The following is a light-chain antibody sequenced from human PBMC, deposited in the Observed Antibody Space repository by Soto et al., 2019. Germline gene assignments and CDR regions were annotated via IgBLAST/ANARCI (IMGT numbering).Light chain of an antibody. CDR2: DAS. CDR1: QSINRP. CDR3: QQRSNWPPVT. Sequence: EIVLTQSPATLSLSPGERATLSCRASQSINRPLAWSRQKPGQAPRLLIYDASNRATGIPARFSGSGSGTYCTLTISSLEPEDFGVYYCQQRSNWPPVTFGGGTKVEIK. J-gene: IGKJ4*01. V-gene: IGKV3-11*01.